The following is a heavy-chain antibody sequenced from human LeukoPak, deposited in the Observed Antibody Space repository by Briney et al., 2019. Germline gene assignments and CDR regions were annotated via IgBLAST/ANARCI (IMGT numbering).Heavy chain of an antibody. Sequence: SETLSLTCTVSGGSISSYYWSWIRQPPGKGLEWIGYIYYSGITNYNPSLKSRVTISVDTSKNQFSLKLSSVTAADTAVYYCARDGRAGSLFAYWGQGTLVTVSS. V-gene: IGHV4-59*12. CDR3: ARDGRAGSLFAY. J-gene: IGHJ4*02. D-gene: IGHD6-19*01. CDR2: IYYSGIT. CDR1: GGSISSYY.